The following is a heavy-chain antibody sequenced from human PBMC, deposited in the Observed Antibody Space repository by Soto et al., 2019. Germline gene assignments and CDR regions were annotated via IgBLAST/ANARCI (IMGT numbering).Heavy chain of an antibody. D-gene: IGHD2-21*01. J-gene: IGHJ4*02. Sequence: QVQLQQWGAGLLKPSETLSLTCAVYGGSFSDYYWSWIRQPPGKGLEWIGEINHSGSTNYNPSLKSRVTISVDTSKNQFSLKLSSVTAADTAVYYCAREGVAPEEDYWGQGTLVTVSS. CDR2: INHSGST. CDR3: AREGVAPEEDY. V-gene: IGHV4-34*01. CDR1: GGSFSDYY.